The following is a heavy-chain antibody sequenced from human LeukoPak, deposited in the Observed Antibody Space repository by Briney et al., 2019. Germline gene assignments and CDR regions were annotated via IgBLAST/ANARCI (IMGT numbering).Heavy chain of an antibody. CDR1: GFTFRSYD. CDR3: ARDSIRQQLYYFDY. J-gene: IGHJ4*02. D-gene: IGHD6-13*01. CDR2: MQYDGSIK. V-gene: IGHV3-30*02. Sequence: GGSLRLSCAASGFTFRSYDMHLVRQAPGKGLEWVAFMQYDGSIKYYADSVKGRFTISRDNSKNTLYLQMDSLRADDTAVYFCARDSIRQQLYYFDYWGRGTLVTVSS.